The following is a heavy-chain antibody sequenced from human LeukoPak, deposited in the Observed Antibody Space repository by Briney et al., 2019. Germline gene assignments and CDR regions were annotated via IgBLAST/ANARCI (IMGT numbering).Heavy chain of an antibody. D-gene: IGHD6-19*01. CDR3: ARVGSSGWPSRRGVDY. Sequence: GGSLRLSCAASGFTFDDYGMSWVRQAPGKGLEWVSGINWNGGGTGYADSVKGRFTISRDNAKNSLYLQMNSLRAEDTALYYCARVGSSGWPSRRGVDYWGQGTLVTVSS. CDR2: INWNGGGT. V-gene: IGHV3-20*04. J-gene: IGHJ4*02. CDR1: GFTFDDYG.